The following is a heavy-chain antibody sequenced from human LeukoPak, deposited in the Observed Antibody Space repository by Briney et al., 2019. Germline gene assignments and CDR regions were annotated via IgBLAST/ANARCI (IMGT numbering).Heavy chain of an antibody. Sequence: GGSLRLSCTASGFTFGDYAMSWVRQAPGMGLEWVGLVRGKAYDGSTEYAASVKGRFTISRDESKRTAYLQMSSLKTEDTAVYYCTRSSMKGTRADAFDIWGQGTVVTVSS. D-gene: IGHD1-14*01. CDR1: GFTFGDYA. CDR2: VRGKAYDGST. J-gene: IGHJ3*02. CDR3: TRSSMKGTRADAFDI. V-gene: IGHV3-49*04.